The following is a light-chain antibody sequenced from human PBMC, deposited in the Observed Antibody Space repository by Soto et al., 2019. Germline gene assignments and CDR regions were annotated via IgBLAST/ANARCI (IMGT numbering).Light chain of an antibody. J-gene: IGLJ1*01. CDR1: SSDVGGYNY. V-gene: IGLV2-14*01. CDR2: EVS. CDR3: SSYTSSSSLYV. Sequence: QSALTQPASVSGSPGQSITISCTGTSSDVGGYNYVSWYQQHPGTAPKLMIYEVSNRPSGLSNRFSGSKSGNTASLTISGLQAEDEAEYYCSSYTSSSSLYVFGTGTKLTVL.